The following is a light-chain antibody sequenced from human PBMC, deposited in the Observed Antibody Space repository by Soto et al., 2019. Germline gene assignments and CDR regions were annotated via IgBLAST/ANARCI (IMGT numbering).Light chain of an antibody. J-gene: IGLJ2*01. Sequence: QSALTQPASVSGSPGQSITISCTGPSSDVGGYNYVSWYQQHPGRAPKLMIYDVSNRPSGVSNRFSGSKSGNTASLTISGLQAEHEADYYCSSYTRSSTPLVFGGGTKPTVL. CDR1: SSDVGGYNY. CDR3: SSYTRSSTPLV. CDR2: DVS. V-gene: IGLV2-14*01.